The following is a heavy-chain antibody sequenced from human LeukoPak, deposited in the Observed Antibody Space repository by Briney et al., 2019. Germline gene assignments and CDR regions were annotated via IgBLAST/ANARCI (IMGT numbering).Heavy chain of an antibody. D-gene: IGHD2-15*01. Sequence: ASVKVSCKASGGTFSSYAISWVRQAHGQGLEWMGRIIPILGIANYAQKFQGRVTITADKSTSTAYMELSSLRSEDTAVYYCARDRLSVVAATQLDYWGQGTLVTVSS. CDR1: GGTFSSYA. J-gene: IGHJ4*02. CDR3: ARDRLSVVAATQLDY. V-gene: IGHV1-69*04. CDR2: IIPILGIA.